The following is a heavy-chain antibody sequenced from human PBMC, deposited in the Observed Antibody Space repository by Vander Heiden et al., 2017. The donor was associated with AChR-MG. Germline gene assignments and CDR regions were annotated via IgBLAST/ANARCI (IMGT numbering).Heavy chain of an antibody. J-gene: IGHJ4*02. CDR2: IRSKAYGGTT. V-gene: IGHV3-49*03. D-gene: IGHD3-22*01. Sequence: EVQLVESGGGLVQPGRSLRLSCPASGFIFGDYAMSWFRQAPGKGLEWVGFIRSKAYGGTTEYAASVKGRFTISRDDSKSIAYLQMNSLKTEDTAVYYCTRETYDSSGYPFDYWGQGTLVTVSS. CDR3: TRETYDSSGYPFDY. CDR1: GFIFGDYA.